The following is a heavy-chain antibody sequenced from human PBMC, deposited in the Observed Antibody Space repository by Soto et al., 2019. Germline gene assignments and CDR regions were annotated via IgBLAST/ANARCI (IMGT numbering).Heavy chain of an antibody. V-gene: IGHV1-18*01. J-gene: IGHJ4*02. Sequence: GASVKVSCKASGYTFTSYGISWVRQAPGQGLERMGWISAYNGNTNYAQKLQGRVTMTTDTSTSTAYMELRSLRSDDTAVYYCARGGKGIIAVAGLDYWGQGTLVTVSS. CDR3: ARGGKGIIAVAGLDY. CDR2: ISAYNGNT. CDR1: GYTFTSYG. D-gene: IGHD6-19*01.